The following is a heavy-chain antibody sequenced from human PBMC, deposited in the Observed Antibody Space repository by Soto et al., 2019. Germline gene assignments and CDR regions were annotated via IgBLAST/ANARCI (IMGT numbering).Heavy chain of an antibody. Sequence: SETLSLTCTVSGGSISSCGYYWSWIRQHPGKGLEWIGYIYYSGSTYYNPSLKSRVTISVDTSKNQFSLKLSSVTAADTAVYYCARGRTVVVPAFKQQLADAFDIWGQGTMVTVSS. V-gene: IGHV4-31*03. D-gene: IGHD2-2*01. CDR2: IYYSGST. J-gene: IGHJ3*02. CDR3: ARGRTVVVPAFKQQLADAFDI. CDR1: GGSISSCGYY.